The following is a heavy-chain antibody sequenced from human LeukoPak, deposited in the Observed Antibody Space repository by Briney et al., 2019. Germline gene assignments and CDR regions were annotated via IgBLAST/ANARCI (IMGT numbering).Heavy chain of an antibody. Sequence: ASVKVSCTASGYTFTGYYMHWVRQAPRQGLEWMGIINLSGGSTSYAQKFQGRVTMTRDTSTSTVYMELSSLRSEDTAVYYCARDRSDYWGQGTLVTVSS. CDR2: INLSGGST. J-gene: IGHJ4*02. V-gene: IGHV1-46*01. CDR3: ARDRSDY. CDR1: GYTFTGYY.